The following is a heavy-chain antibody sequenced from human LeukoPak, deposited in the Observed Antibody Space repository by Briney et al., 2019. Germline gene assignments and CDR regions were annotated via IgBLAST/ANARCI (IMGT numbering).Heavy chain of an antibody. D-gene: IGHD7-27*01. CDR1: GGSISSSSYY. CDR3: ARHATLGIPVPWYFDY. J-gene: IGHJ4*02. V-gene: IGHV4-39*01. Sequence: SETLSLTCTVSGGSISSSSYYWGWIRQPPGKGLEWIGSIYYSGSTYYDPSLKSRVTISVDTSKNQFSLKLSSVTAADTAVYYCARHATLGIPVPWYFDYWGQGTLVTVSS. CDR2: IYYSGST.